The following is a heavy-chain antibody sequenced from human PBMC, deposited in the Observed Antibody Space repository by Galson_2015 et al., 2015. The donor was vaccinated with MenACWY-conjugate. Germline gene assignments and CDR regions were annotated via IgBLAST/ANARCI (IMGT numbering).Heavy chain of an antibody. CDR3: ARDPMYYYDSSGYSAVDY. CDR1: GGTFSSYA. J-gene: IGHJ4*02. Sequence: SVKVSCKASGGTFSSYAISWVRQAPGQGLEWMGRIIPILGIANYAQKFQGRVTITTDKSTSTAYMELSSLRSEDTAVYYCARDPMYYYDSSGYSAVDYWGQGTLVTVSS. D-gene: IGHD3-22*01. CDR2: IIPILGIA. V-gene: IGHV1-69*04.